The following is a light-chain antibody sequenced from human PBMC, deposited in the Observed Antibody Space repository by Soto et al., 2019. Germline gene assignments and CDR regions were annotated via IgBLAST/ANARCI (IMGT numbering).Light chain of an antibody. CDR1: SSDIGAYNF. CDR2: DVN. V-gene: IGLV2-14*03. J-gene: IGLJ2*01. CDR3: TSWTTSITMI. Sequence: QSVLTQPASVSGSPGQSITISCTGTSSDIGAYNFVSWYQQHPGKAPKLMLYDVNIRPSGVSNRFSGSKSGNTASLTISGLQAEDEADYYCTSWTTSITMIFGGGTKLTVL.